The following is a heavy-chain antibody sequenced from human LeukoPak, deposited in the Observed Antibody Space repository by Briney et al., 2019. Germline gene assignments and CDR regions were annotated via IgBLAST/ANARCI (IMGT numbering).Heavy chain of an antibody. CDR1: GGTFSSYA. D-gene: IGHD2-2*01. Sequence: SVKVSCKASGGTFSSYALSWVRQAPGQGLEWMGRIIPILGIANYAQKLQGRVTITADKATSTAYMELSSLRSEDTAVYYCASIPDQLQNKAIWDYWGQGTLVTVSS. CDR3: ASIPDQLQNKAIWDY. J-gene: IGHJ4*02. V-gene: IGHV1-69*04. CDR2: IIPILGIA.